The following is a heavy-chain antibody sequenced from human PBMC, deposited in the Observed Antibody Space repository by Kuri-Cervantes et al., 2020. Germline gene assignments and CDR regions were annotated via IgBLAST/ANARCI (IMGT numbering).Heavy chain of an antibody. CDR2: ISGSGGST. J-gene: IGHJ4*02. Sequence: GGSLRPSCAASGFTFSSYAMSWVRQAPGKGLEWVSAISGSGGSTYYADSVKGRFTISRDNSKNTLYLQMNSLRAEDTAVYYCAKGDYDFWSGSTGAIFDYWGQGTLVTVSS. CDR3: AKGDYDFWSGSTGAIFDY. CDR1: GFTFSSYA. D-gene: IGHD3-3*01. V-gene: IGHV3-23*01.